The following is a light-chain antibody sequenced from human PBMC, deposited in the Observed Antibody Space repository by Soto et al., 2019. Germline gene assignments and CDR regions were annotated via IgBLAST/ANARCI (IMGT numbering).Light chain of an antibody. J-gene: IGKJ1*01. Sequence: EIVLTQSPGTLSLSPGERATLSCRASQSVSSYLAWYQQKPGQAPRLLIYDASSRATGIADRFSGSGSGTEFTLTISRLEPEDFAVYYCQQYGSSPRTFGQGTKVEIK. V-gene: IGKV3-20*01. CDR1: QSVSSY. CDR2: DAS. CDR3: QQYGSSPRT.